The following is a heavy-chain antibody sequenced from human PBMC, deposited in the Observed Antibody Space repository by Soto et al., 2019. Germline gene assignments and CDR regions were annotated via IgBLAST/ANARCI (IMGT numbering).Heavy chain of an antibody. J-gene: IGHJ5*02. D-gene: IGHD3-10*01. CDR2: IKQDGSEK. CDR1: GFTFSSYW. V-gene: IGHV3-7*04. CDR3: ARAERFPRSWFDP. Sequence: GGSLRLSCAASGFTFSSYWMSWVRQAPGKGLEWVANIKQDGSEKYYVDSVKGRFTISLDTSNNHFSLKTTSVTAADTAIYFCARAERFPRSWFDPWGQGTQVTVS.